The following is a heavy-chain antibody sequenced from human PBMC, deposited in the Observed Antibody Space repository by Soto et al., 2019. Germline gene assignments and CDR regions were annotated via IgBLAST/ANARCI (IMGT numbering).Heavy chain of an antibody. J-gene: IGHJ6*02. CDR3: AKESYSSSSYYYGMDV. CDR1: GFTFSSYG. D-gene: IGHD6-6*01. CDR2: ISYDGSNK. Sequence: GGSLRLSCAASGFTFSSYGMYWVRQAPGEGLEWVAVISYDGSNKYYADSVKGRFTISRDNSKNTLFLQMNSLRGEDTAVYYCAKESYSSSSYYYGMDVWGQGTTVTVSS. V-gene: IGHV3-30*18.